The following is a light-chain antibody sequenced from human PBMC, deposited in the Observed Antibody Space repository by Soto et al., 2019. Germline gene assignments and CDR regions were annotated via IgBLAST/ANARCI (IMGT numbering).Light chain of an antibody. CDR2: GAS. J-gene: IGKJ1*01. CDR3: QQYHNWRT. V-gene: IGKV3-15*01. CDR1: QSVSSN. Sequence: EIVMTQSPATLSVSPGERATLSCRASQSVSSNLVWYQQKPGQAPSVLIYGASTRATGVPARCSGSGSGTEFTLTISSRQSEDFAVYYCQQYHNWRTFGQGTKVDIK.